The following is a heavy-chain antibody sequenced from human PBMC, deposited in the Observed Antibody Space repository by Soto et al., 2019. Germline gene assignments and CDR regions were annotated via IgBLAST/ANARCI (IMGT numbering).Heavy chain of an antibody. CDR1: GYTFTGYY. D-gene: IGHD5-18*01. J-gene: IGHJ4*02. CDR2: INPNSGGT. V-gene: IGHV1-2*04. Sequence: GASVKVSCKASGYTFTGYYMHWVRQAPGQGLEWMGWINPNSGGTNYAQKFQGWVTMTRDTSISTAYMELSRLRSDDTAVYYCARGLVDTAMAGDYWGQGTLVTVPS. CDR3: ARGLVDTAMAGDY.